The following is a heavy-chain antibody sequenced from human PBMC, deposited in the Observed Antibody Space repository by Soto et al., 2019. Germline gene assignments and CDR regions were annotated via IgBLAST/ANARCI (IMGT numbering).Heavy chain of an antibody. Sequence: WGSLRLSCAASGFTFTTYAIILFRHSPLKGLEWVSTISTSGRTTFYADSVKGRFTISRDNSKNTLYLQMDSLRAEDTAVYFCAKGLRGSSGWSYFDFWGQGTLVTVSS. CDR3: AKGLRGSSGWSYFDF. CDR1: GFTFTTYA. V-gene: IGHV3-23*01. CDR2: ISTSGRTT. D-gene: IGHD6-19*01. J-gene: IGHJ4*02.